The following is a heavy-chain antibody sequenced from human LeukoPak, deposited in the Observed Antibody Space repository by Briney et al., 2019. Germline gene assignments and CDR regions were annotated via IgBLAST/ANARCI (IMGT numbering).Heavy chain of an antibody. CDR3: ARGRRDGYSFDF. J-gene: IGHJ4*02. D-gene: IGHD5-24*01. CDR2: IGLAGDT. CDR1: GFTFTNYD. V-gene: IGHV3-13*04. Sequence: AGSLRLSCAASGFTFTNYDFHWVRQGLGRRLEWVSSIGLAGDTYYPGSVQGRFTVSRDNAKTSVDLQMDSLRPGDTAVYYCARGRRDGYSFDFWGQGTLVTVSS.